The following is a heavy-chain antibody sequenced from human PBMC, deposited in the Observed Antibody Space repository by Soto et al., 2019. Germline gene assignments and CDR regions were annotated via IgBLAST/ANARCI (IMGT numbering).Heavy chain of an antibody. CDR2: IYYSGST. CDR3: ERVDSGYYDY. V-gene: IGHV4-31*03. Sequence: QVQLQESGPGLVKPSQTLSLTCTVSGGSISSGGYYWSWIRQHPGKGLEWLWYIYYSGSTHYHPSLKNRVTLSVDTSKNQCSLKLSSVTAADTAVYYCERVDSGYYDYWGQGTLVTVSS. J-gene: IGHJ4*02. D-gene: IGHD3-22*01. CDR1: GGSISSGGYY.